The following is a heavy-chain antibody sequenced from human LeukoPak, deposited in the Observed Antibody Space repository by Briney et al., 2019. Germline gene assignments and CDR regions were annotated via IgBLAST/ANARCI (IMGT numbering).Heavy chain of an antibody. D-gene: IGHD7-27*01. Sequence: SETLSLTCAVSGGSFSGYYWSWIRQPPGKGLEWIGEINHSGSTNYNPSLKSRVTISVDTSKNQFSLKLSSVAAADTAVYYCARTSTELGTLFDYWGQGTLVTVSS. CDR3: ARTSTELGTLFDY. CDR2: INHSGST. V-gene: IGHV4-34*01. CDR1: GGSFSGYY. J-gene: IGHJ4*02.